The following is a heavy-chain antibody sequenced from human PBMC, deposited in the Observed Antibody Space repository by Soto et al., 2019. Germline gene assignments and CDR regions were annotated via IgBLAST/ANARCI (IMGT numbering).Heavy chain of an antibody. CDR3: QKKGDSRGYHWFET. V-gene: IGHV3-23*01. CDR2: FSSVGGGT. D-gene: IGHD3-22*01. CDR1: GFTFSIYS. J-gene: IGHJ5*02. Sequence: GGSXRLSCASSGFTFSIYSIILFRHAPGKGLEWVSTFSSVGGGTYYADSVKGRLNISRYNSKNTLYLQMKSLRAEDTALYYCQKKGDSRGYHWFETRGQATLV.